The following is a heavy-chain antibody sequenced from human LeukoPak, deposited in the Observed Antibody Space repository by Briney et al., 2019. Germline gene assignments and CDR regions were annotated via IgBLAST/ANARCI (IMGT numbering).Heavy chain of an antibody. CDR3: ARDRECSGGSCYYPDYYFDY. Sequence: PGGSLRLYCAASGFTFSSYSMNWVRQAPGKGLEWVSSISSSSYIYYADSVKGRFTISRDNAKNSLYLQMNSLRAEDTAVYYCARDRECSGGSCYYPDYYFDYWGQGTLVTVSS. CDR2: ISSSSYI. CDR1: GFTFSSYS. V-gene: IGHV3-21*01. J-gene: IGHJ4*02. D-gene: IGHD2-15*01.